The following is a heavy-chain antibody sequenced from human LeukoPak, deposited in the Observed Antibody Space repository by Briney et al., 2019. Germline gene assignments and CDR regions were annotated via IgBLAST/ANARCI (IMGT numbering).Heavy chain of an antibody. CDR3: ARAYSSGWYQSGVYFDY. CDR1: GCTFTGYY. Sequence: ASVKVSCKATGCTFTGYYMHWVRQAPGQGLEWMGWIDPNGGGTNYAQKFQGRVTMTRDTSISTAYMELSRLRSDDTAVYYCARAYSSGWYQSGVYFDYWGQGTLVTVSS. V-gene: IGHV1-2*02. D-gene: IGHD6-19*01. J-gene: IGHJ4*02. CDR2: IDPNGGGT.